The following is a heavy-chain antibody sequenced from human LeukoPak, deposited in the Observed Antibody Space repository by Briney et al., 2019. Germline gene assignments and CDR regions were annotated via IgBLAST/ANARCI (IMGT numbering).Heavy chain of an antibody. CDR1: GFTLSSLA. Sequence: GGSLRLSCAASGFTLSSLAMHWVRQAPGKGLEWVSSSGTRSGTKYYADSVMGRFTISRDNSRNTLYLQMNSLRAEDTAVYYCARGVGNWAFDYWGQGTLVTVSS. V-gene: IGHV3-21*01. J-gene: IGHJ4*02. CDR3: ARGVGNWAFDY. CDR2: SGTRSGTK. D-gene: IGHD7-27*01.